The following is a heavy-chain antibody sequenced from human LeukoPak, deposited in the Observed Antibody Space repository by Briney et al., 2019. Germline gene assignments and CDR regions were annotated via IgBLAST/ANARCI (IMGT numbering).Heavy chain of an antibody. D-gene: IGHD3-10*01. V-gene: IGHV4-59*01. CDR1: GGSISSYY. Sequence: SETLSLTCTVSGGSISSYYWSWLRQAPGKGLEWIGYIYYSGNTTYNPSLKSRVTISVDTSKNQFSLKLSSVTAADTAVYYCARGEYYYGSETSFDPWGQGTLVTVSS. CDR3: ARGEYYYGSETSFDP. J-gene: IGHJ5*02. CDR2: IYYSGNT.